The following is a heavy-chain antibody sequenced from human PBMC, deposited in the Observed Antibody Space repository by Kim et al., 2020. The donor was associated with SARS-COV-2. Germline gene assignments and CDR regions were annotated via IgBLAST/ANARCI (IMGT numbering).Heavy chain of an antibody. CDR3: ARDPGYSYGIPYYYGMDV. Sequence: KRRFTTSRDNSKNTLYLQMNSLRAEDTAVYYCARDPGYSYGIPYYYGMDVWGQGTTVTVSS. D-gene: IGHD5-18*01. V-gene: IGHV3-30*07. J-gene: IGHJ6*02.